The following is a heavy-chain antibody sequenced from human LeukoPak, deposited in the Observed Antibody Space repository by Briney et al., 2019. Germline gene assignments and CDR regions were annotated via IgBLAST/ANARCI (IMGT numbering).Heavy chain of an antibody. J-gene: IGHJ5*02. CDR3: ARVWYSSGLNWFDP. V-gene: IGHV3-53*01. D-gene: IGHD6-19*01. CDR1: VFTVSSNY. CDR2: IYSGGST. Sequence: PGGSLRLSCAASVFTVSSNYMSWVRQAPGKGLEWVSVIYSGGSTYYADSVKGRFTISRDNSKNTLYLQMNSLRAEDTAVYYCARVWYSSGLNWFDPWGQGTLVTVSS.